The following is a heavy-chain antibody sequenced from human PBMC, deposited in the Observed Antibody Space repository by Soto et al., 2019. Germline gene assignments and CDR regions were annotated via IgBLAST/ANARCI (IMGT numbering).Heavy chain of an antibody. CDR3: AKALWFGESSHYFDY. CDR2: IGSSGGAI. J-gene: IGHJ4*02. CDR1: GFGFDSYA. D-gene: IGHD3-10*01. V-gene: IGHV3-23*01. Sequence: EVQLLESGGGLVQVGGSLRLSCVGSGFGFDSYAMSWVRQAPGKGLEWVSGIGSSGGAIVYADSVRGRFTISRDNSRNALYLHMNSLRAWDTAVYYCAKALWFGESSHYFDYWGQGTLVTVSS.